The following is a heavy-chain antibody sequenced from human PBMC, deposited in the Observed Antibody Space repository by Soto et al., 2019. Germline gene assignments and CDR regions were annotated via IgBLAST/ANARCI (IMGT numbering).Heavy chain of an antibody. CDR1: GGSISSGGYY. D-gene: IGHD1-26*01. J-gene: IGHJ3*02. V-gene: IGHV4-31*03. CDR2: IYYSGST. Sequence: SETLSLTCTVSGGSISSGGYYWSWIRQHPGKGLEWIGYIYYSGSTYYNPSLKSRVTISVDTSKNQFSLKLSSVTAADTAVYYCARGGRDSGSYLFRAFDIRAQRTTVTV. CDR3: ARGGRDSGSYLFRAFDI.